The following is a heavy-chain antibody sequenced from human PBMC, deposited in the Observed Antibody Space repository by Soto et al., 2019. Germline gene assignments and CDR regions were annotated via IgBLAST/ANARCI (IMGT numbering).Heavy chain of an antibody. CDR3: ARDGDIGVVVPNWFDP. V-gene: IGHV1-18*01. Sequence: QVQLVQSGAEVKKPGASVKVSCKASGYTFTSYGISWVRQAPGQGLEWMGWISAYNGNTNYAQKLQGRVTMTTDTATITAYMELRSLRSDDTAVYYCARDGDIGVVVPNWFDPWCQGTLVTVSS. CDR1: GYTFTSYG. D-gene: IGHD2-15*01. CDR2: ISAYNGNT. J-gene: IGHJ5*02.